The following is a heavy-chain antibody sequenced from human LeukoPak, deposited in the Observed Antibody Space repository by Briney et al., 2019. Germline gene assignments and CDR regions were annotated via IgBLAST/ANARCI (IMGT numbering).Heavy chain of an antibody. CDR3: ARVLGGIAVAALDY. Sequence: PGGSLRLSCAASGFTFSSYAMHWVRQAPGKGLEWVAVISYDGSNKYYADSVKGRFTISRDNSKNTLYLQMNSLRAEDTAVYYCARVLGGIAVAALDYWGQGTLVTVSS. D-gene: IGHD6-19*01. V-gene: IGHV3-30-3*01. J-gene: IGHJ4*02. CDR2: ISYDGSNK. CDR1: GFTFSSYA.